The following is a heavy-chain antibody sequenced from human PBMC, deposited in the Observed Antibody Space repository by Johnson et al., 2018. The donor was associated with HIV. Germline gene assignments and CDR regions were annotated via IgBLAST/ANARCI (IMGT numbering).Heavy chain of an antibody. CDR3: VRGGQWGATDAFDV. Sequence: VQLVESGGGVVQPGRSLRLSCVASGFTFNSYAMHWVRQAPGKGLEWVAIISYDGTNKYYADSVKGRLTISRDRSKNTLYLQMNSLRAEDTAVYYCVRGGQWGATDAFDVWGQGTMVTVSS. D-gene: IGHD6-19*01. CDR1: GFTFNSYA. J-gene: IGHJ3*01. CDR2: ISYDGTNK. V-gene: IGHV3-30*04.